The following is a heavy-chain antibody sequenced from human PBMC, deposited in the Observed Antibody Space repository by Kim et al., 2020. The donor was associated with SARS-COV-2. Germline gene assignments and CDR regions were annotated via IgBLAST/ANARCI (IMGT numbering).Heavy chain of an antibody. CDR1: GFTFSSYG. J-gene: IGHJ3*02. CDR3: ARDMAIEDSSGNDAFDI. CDR2: ISYDGSNK. D-gene: IGHD3-22*01. Sequence: GGSLRLSCAASGFTFSSYGMHWVRQAPGKGLEWVAVISYDGSNKYYADSVKGRFTISRDNSKNTLYLQMNSLRAEDTAVYYCARDMAIEDSSGNDAFDIWGQGTMVTVSS. V-gene: IGHV3-33*05.